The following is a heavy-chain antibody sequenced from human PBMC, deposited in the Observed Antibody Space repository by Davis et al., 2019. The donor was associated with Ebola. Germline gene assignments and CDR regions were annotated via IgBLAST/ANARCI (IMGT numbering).Heavy chain of an antibody. CDR2: ISAYSGNT. Sequence: ASVKVSCKASGYTFTSYGISWVRQAPGQGLEWMGWISAYSGNTNYAQKLQGRVTMTTDTSTSTAYMELRSLRSDDTAVYYCARDAKIYCSSTSCYTLHDAFDIWGQGTMVTVSS. J-gene: IGHJ3*02. D-gene: IGHD2-2*02. V-gene: IGHV1-18*01. CDR1: GYTFTSYG. CDR3: ARDAKIYCSSTSCYTLHDAFDI.